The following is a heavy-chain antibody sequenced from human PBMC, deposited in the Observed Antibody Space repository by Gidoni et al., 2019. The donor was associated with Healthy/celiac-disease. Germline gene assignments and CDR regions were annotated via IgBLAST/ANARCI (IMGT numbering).Heavy chain of an antibody. V-gene: IGHV4-34*01. CDR2: INHSGST. J-gene: IGHJ4*02. CDR3: ARGGWRDYHGFDY. D-gene: IGHD4-17*01. CDR1: GGSFSGYY. Sequence: QVQLQQWGAGLLKPSATLSLTCAVYGGSFSGYYWSWIRQPPGKGLEWIGEINHSGSTNYNPSLKSRVTISLDTSRNQFSLRLSSVTAADTAVYYCARGGWRDYHGFDYWGQGTLVTVSS.